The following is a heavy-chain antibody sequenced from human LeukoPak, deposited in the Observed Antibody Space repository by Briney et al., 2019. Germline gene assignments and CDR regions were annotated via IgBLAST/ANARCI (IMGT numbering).Heavy chain of an antibody. CDR2: IYYSGNT. CDR1: GGSISSSSYY. D-gene: IGHD6-19*01. J-gene: IGHJ4*02. Sequence: SETLSLTCTVSGGSISSSSYYWGWIRQPPGKGLEWIGTIYYSGNTYYNPSLKSRVTISVDTSKNQFSLKLSSVTAADTAVYYCAAPGWRDLFDYWGQGTLVTVSS. CDR3: AAPGWRDLFDY. V-gene: IGHV4-39*01.